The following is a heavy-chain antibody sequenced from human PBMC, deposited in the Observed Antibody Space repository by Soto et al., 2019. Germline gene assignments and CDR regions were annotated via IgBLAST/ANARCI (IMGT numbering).Heavy chain of an antibody. CDR2: IYHSGNT. V-gene: IGHV4-30-2*01. J-gene: IGHJ4*02. Sequence: QLHLQESGSGLVRPSQTLTLTCAVSGASISSGDYSWTWIRQPPGRGLEWIGYIYHSGNTYYNPSLKSRVTISVVRSKNQFFLDLNYVTAADTALYYCARFGHSGGYFPSYFDSWGQGTLVTVSS. CDR3: ARFGHSGGYFPSYFDS. CDR1: GASISSGDYS. D-gene: IGHD3-22*01.